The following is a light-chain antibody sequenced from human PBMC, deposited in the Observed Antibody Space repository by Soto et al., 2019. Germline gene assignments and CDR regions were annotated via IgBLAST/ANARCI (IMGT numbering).Light chain of an antibody. CDR1: QSVSSN. Sequence: ILMNKSPVTXSVARKERVTRSCRASQSVSSNLAWYQQKPGPTXRXXXYGASTRATGIPDRFSGGGSAKDFTLTIRRLEPEDFAVYYCQLYNIWLFTFGAGTKVDN. V-gene: IGKV3-15*01. J-gene: IGKJ3*01. CDR2: GAS. CDR3: QLYNIWLFT.